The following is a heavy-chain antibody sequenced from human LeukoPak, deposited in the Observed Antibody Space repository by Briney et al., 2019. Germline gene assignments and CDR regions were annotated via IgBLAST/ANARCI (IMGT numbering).Heavy chain of an antibody. CDR1: GFTFSSYA. J-gene: IGHJ4*02. Sequence: PGGSLRLSCAASGFTFSSYAMSWVRQAPGKGLEWVANIQPDGAGYYYVDSVRGRFTISRDNSKNSLSLQMNSLRAEDTAVYYCGRFHYDRSGHLVPFDYWGQGTQVTVSS. CDR2: IQPDGAGY. D-gene: IGHD3-22*01. CDR3: GRFHYDRSGHLVPFDY. V-gene: IGHV3-7*01.